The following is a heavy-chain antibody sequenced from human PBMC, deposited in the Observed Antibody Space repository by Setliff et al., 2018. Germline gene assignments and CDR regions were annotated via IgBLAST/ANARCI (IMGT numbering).Heavy chain of an antibody. J-gene: IGHJ5*02. CDR1: GYSLGSYY. CDR2: IHPGGGSS. D-gene: IGHD2-8*02. CDR3: ARETSSGPRIDP. V-gene: IGHV1-46*01. Sequence: GASVKVSCKASGYSLGSYYMHWVRQAPGQGPEWMGIIHPGGGSSSSVQKFQGRVTMTIDTSTRTVYMELTSLRSDDTAIYYCARETSSGPRIDPWGQGTQVTVSS.